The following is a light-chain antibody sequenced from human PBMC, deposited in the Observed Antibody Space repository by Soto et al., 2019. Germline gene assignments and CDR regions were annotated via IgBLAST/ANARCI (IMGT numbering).Light chain of an antibody. J-gene: IGKJ1*01. CDR3: QHYISYSEA. Sequence: DIQMTQSPSTLSGSVGDRVTITCRASQTISSWLAWYQQKPGKAPKLLIYKASTLKSGVPSRFSGSGSGTEFTLPISSLQPDDFATYYCQHYISYSEAFGQGTKVE. CDR1: QTISSW. CDR2: KAS. V-gene: IGKV1-5*03.